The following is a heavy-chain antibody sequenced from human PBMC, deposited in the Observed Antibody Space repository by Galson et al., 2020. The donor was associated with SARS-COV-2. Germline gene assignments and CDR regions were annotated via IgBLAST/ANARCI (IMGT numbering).Heavy chain of an antibody. V-gene: IGHV4-4*07. CDR2: IYTSGST. D-gene: IGHD3-22*01. CDR1: GASISGDY. J-gene: IGHJ4*02. Sequence: SETLSLTCIVSGASISGDYWSWIRQPAGKGLEWIGRIYTSGSTDYNPALRSRVTMSVDTSKNQFSLKLNSVTAADTAVYFCARSKARGYSPHFDYWGQGILVTVSS. CDR3: ARSKARGYSPHFDY.